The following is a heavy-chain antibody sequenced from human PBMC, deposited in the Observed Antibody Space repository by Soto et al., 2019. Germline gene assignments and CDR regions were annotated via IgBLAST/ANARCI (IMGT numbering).Heavy chain of an antibody. Sequence: ASVKVSCKVSGYTLTELSMHWVRQAPGQGLEWMGWISAYNGNTNYAQKLQGRVTMTTDTSTSTAYMELRSLRSDDTAVYYCARDSPPVDYWGQGTLVTVSS. CDR3: ARDSPPVDY. CDR2: ISAYNGNT. V-gene: IGHV1-18*01. CDR1: GYTLTELS. J-gene: IGHJ4*02.